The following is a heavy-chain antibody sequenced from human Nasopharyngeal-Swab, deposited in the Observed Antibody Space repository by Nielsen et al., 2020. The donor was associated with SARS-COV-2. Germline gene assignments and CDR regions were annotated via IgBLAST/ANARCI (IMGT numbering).Heavy chain of an antibody. CDR1: GFTFSSYS. CDR2: ISSSSSYI. Sequence: GESLKTSCAASGFTFSSYSMNWVRQAPGKGLEWVSSISSSSSYIYYADSVKGRFTISRDNAKNSLYLQMNSLRAEDTAVYYCARGAYDYVWGSYRPIDYWGQGTLVTVSS. J-gene: IGHJ4*02. V-gene: IGHV3-21*01. CDR3: ARGAYDYVWGSYRPIDY. D-gene: IGHD3-16*02.